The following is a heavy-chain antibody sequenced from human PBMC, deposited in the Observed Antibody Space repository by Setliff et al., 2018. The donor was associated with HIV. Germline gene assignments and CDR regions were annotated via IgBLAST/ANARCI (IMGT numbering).Heavy chain of an antibody. V-gene: IGHV4-4*07. J-gene: IGHJ4*02. Sequence: SETLSLTCTVSGGSISGYFWSWVRQPAGKGLEWIGRTFTSGITNYSPSLKSRVTMSVDTSKNQFSLNLTSVTAADTAVYYCAREPKGGDDRALDYWGQGTLVTVSS. CDR3: AREPKGGDDRALDY. CDR2: TFTSGIT. D-gene: IGHD3-16*01. CDR1: GGSISGYF.